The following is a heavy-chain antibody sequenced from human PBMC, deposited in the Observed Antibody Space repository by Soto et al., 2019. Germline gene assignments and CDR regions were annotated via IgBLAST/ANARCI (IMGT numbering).Heavy chain of an antibody. D-gene: IGHD3-16*01. CDR2: MNPDSGNT. Sequence: QVQLVQSGAEVKKPGASVKVSCKASGYTFTNYDIHWVRQATGQGLEWMGWMNPDSGNTGQSKQFHGSVTMTRDRSISTAYMEMCSLRSEDTAVYYCARGRFRRAWFDPWGQGTLVTVSS. J-gene: IGHJ5*02. CDR1: GYTFTNYD. V-gene: IGHV1-8*01. CDR3: ARGRFRRAWFDP.